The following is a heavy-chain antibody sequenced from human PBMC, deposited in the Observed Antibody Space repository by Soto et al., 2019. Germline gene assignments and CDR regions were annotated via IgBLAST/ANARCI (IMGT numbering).Heavy chain of an antibody. J-gene: IGHJ4*02. CDR1: GFTFSHYW. CDR2: ISNDGSST. V-gene: IGHV3-74*01. D-gene: IGHD2-2*01. CDR3: ARNTNGLSY. Sequence: PGGSLRLSCAASGFTFSHYWMHWVRQAPGKGLVWVSRISNDGSSTDYADSVKGRFTISRDNAKNTLYLQMNSMRVEDSAMYFCARNTNGLSYWGQGALVTVSS.